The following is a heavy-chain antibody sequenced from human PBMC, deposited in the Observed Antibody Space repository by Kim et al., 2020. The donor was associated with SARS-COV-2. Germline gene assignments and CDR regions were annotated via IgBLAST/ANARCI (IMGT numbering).Heavy chain of an antibody. CDR2: MNLNSGNT. Sequence: ASVKVSCKASGYTFTSYDINWVRQATGQGLEWMGWMNLNSGNTGYAQKFQGRVTMTRNTSISTAYMELSSLRSEDTAVYYCALGLWFGEITAGAFDIWGQGTMVTVSS. V-gene: IGHV1-8*01. D-gene: IGHD3-10*01. J-gene: IGHJ3*02. CDR1: GYTFTSYD. CDR3: ALGLWFGEITAGAFDI.